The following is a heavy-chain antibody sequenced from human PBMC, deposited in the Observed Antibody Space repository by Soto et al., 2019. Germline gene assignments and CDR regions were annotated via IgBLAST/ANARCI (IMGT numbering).Heavy chain of an antibody. Sequence: EVQLVESGGGWVQPGGSLRLSCAASGFTFSSYSMNWVRQAPGKGLEWVSYISSSSSTIYYADSVKGRFTISRDNAKNSLYLQMNSLRDEDTAVYYCARVGIFGVVIIRYYYYGMDVWGQGTTVTVSS. CDR2: ISSSSSTI. D-gene: IGHD3-3*01. CDR3: ARVGIFGVVIIRYYYYGMDV. V-gene: IGHV3-48*02. J-gene: IGHJ6*02. CDR1: GFTFSSYS.